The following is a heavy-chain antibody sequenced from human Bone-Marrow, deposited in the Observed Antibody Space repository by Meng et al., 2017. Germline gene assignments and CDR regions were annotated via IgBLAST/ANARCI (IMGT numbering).Heavy chain of an antibody. CDR2: TSRDGRDT. V-gene: IGHV3-74*02. CDR3: AAAWELLPPGY. J-gene: IGHJ4*02. CDR1: GFTIGSYW. D-gene: IGHD1-26*01. Sequence: VVLVESGGGLVQPRGSRRLSCVASGFTIGSYWQHWGRQAPGKGLVWVSRTSRDGRDTVYADSVKGRFTMSRDNAKNTLYLQMNSLRAEDTAVYYCAAAWELLPPGYWGQGTLVTVSS.